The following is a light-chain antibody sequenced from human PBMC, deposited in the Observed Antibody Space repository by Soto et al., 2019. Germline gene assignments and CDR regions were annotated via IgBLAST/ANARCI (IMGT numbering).Light chain of an antibody. CDR2: TAS. Sequence: DIQMTQSPSTLSASVGDRVTITCRASQSISTWLVWYQQKPGKAPRLLIYTASSLESGVPSRFSGSVSGTEFTLTISSLQTDDFATYYCQQHKSYPRTFGQGTKVDIK. V-gene: IGKV1-5*03. CDR3: QQHKSYPRT. J-gene: IGKJ1*01. CDR1: QSISTW.